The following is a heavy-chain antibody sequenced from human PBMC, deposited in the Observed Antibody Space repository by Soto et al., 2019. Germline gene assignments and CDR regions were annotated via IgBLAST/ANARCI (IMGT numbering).Heavy chain of an antibody. Sequence: WGSLRLSCSASGFTCSSYGMHWFRQAPGKGLEWVAVIWYDGSNKYYADSVKGRFTISRDNSKNTLYLQMNSLRAEDTAVYYCARYSSSFSCSDVWGQGTTVTVSS. CDR2: IWYDGSNK. CDR3: ARYSSSFSCSDV. V-gene: IGHV3-33*01. J-gene: IGHJ6*02. D-gene: IGHD6-6*01. CDR1: GFTCSSYG.